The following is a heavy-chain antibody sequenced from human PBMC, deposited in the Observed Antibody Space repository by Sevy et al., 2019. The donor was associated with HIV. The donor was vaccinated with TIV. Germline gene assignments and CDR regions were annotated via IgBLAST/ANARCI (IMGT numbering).Heavy chain of an antibody. Sequence: GGSLRLSCAASGFKFSSYGMNWVRQAPGKGLEWLSYISGSGTTIYYADSVKGRFTISRDSVKNSLYLQMNSLKAEDTAVYYCARDPAYFDSSGYYDYWGQGSQVTVSS. D-gene: IGHD3-22*01. CDR2: ISGSGTTI. V-gene: IGHV3-48*01. CDR1: GFKFSSYG. CDR3: ARDPAYFDSSGYYDY. J-gene: IGHJ4*02.